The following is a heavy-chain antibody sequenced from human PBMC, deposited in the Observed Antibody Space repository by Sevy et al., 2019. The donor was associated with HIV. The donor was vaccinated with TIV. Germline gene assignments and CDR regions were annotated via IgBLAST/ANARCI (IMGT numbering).Heavy chain of an antibody. Sequence: GGSLRLSCTASKFTFSDYYMSWIRQTPEKGLEWVSCINSSSTYTNYADSVKGRFTISRDNAKNSLYLQLNSLRAEDTAVYYCARVRYNLSKKYFDYSGQGTLVTDSS. CDR2: INSSSTYT. D-gene: IGHD1-1*01. V-gene: IGHV3-11*06. CDR3: ARVRYNLSKKYFDY. J-gene: IGHJ4*02. CDR1: KFTFSDYY.